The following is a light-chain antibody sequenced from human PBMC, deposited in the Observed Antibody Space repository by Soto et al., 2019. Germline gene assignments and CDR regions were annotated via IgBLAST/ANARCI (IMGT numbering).Light chain of an antibody. Sequence: EIVLTQSPATLSLSPGERATLSCRASQSVSNYLAWYQQKPGQAPRLLMYDASNRATGIPARFSGSGSGTDFTLTIXSLXXEXXXXXXCQQRSNWPLTFGGGTKVEIK. V-gene: IGKV3-11*01. CDR1: QSVSNY. CDR2: DAS. CDR3: QQRSNWPLT. J-gene: IGKJ4*01.